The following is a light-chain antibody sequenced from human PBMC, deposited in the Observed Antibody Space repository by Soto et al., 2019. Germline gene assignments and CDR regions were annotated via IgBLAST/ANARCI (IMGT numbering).Light chain of an antibody. CDR1: QTMNRW. V-gene: IGKV1-5*03. CDR2: KAS. CDR3: LQYIHYPLT. Sequence: DIQMTQSASTLSASVGDRVTITCRASQTMNRWLAWYQQKPGKAPKLLIHKASTLQGGVPSRFSGSASETEFTLTISSLQPDDFATYFCLQYIHYPLTFGGGTKVEIK. J-gene: IGKJ4*01.